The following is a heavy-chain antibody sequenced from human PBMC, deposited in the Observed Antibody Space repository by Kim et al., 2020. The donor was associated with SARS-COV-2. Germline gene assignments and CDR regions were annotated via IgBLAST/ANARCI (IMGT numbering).Heavy chain of an antibody. CDR2: IYPGDSDT. Sequence: GESLKISCKGSGYNFPSYWIGWVRQMSGKGLEWMGIIYPGDSDTRYSPSFQGQVTISADKSTTTAYLQWSSLKASDTAMYYCARSAGPYDYYFDYWGQGTRVTVSS. D-gene: IGHD3-16*01. V-gene: IGHV5-51*01. J-gene: IGHJ4*02. CDR3: ARSAGPYDYYFDY. CDR1: GYNFPSYW.